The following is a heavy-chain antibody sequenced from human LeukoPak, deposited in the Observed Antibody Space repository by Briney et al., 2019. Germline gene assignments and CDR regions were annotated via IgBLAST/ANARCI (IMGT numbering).Heavy chain of an antibody. CDR1: GFTFSSYA. CDR2: ISSNGGST. D-gene: IGHD7-27*01. V-gene: IGHV3-64*01. J-gene: IGHJ3*02. CDR3: ARDIGPLGMGAFDI. Sequence: GGSLRLSCAASGFTFSSYAMHWVRQAPGKGLEYVSAISSNGGSTYYANSVKGRFTISRDNSKNTLYLQMGSLRAEDMAVYYCARDIGPLGMGAFDIWGQGTMVTVSS.